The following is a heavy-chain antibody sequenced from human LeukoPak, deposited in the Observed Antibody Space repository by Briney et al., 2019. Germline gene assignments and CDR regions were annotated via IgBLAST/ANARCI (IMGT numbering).Heavy chain of an antibody. CDR1: GFTVSSNY. CDR2: IYRGGRT. CDR3: ARGMYFEYCSSTSCYSVPFDY. D-gene: IGHD2-2*02. Sequence: GGSLRLSCAASGFTVSSNYRSWVRQAPGKGLEWVSVIYRGGRTYYADSVKGRFTISRDNSKNTLYLQMNSLRAEDTAVYYCARGMYFEYCSSTSCYSVPFDYWGQGTLVTVSS. J-gene: IGHJ4*02. V-gene: IGHV3-53*01.